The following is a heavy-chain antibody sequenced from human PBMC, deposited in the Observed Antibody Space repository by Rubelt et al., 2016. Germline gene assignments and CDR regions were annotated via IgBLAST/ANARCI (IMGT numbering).Heavy chain of an antibody. CDR1: GYTFTSYA. CDR2: INAGNGNT. J-gene: IGHJ2*01. CDR3: ARSKDTAMVTDADWYFDL. Sequence: QVQLVQSGAEVKKPGASVKVSCKASGYTFTSYAMHWVRQAPGQRLEWMGWINAGNGNTKYSQKFQDRVTITRDTSARTAYMGLSSLRSEDTAVYYCARSKDTAMVTDADWYFDLWGRGTLVTVSS. V-gene: IGHV1-3*01. D-gene: IGHD5-18*01.